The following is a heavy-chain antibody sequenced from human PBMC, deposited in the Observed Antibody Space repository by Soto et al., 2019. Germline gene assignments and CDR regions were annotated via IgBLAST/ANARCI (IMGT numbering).Heavy chain of an antibody. V-gene: IGHV1-18*01. CDR3: ARDSPSPPYYDFWSKIVAAKNPSLDV. CDR1: GYTFTSYG. Sequence: ASVKVSCKASGYTFTSYGISWVRQAPGQGLEWMGWISAYNGNTNYAQKLQGRVTMTTDTSTSTAYMELRSLRSDDTAVYYCARDSPSPPYYDFWSKIVAAKNPSLDVWGKGTTVTVSS. CDR2: ISAYNGNT. D-gene: IGHD3-3*01. J-gene: IGHJ6*04.